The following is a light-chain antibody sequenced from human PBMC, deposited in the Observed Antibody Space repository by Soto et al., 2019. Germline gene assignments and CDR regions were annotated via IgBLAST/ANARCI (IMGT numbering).Light chain of an antibody. J-gene: IGKJ3*01. CDR2: GTS. CDR1: QSVSSN. V-gene: IGKV3-15*01. CDR3: QQYTKWPLFT. Sequence: EIVMTQSPATLYVSPGERATLSCRASQSVSSNLAWYQQRRGQAPRLLIYGTSTRATGIPARFSGSGSGTELTLTISSLQSEDFAVYYCQQYTKWPLFTFGPGTRVD.